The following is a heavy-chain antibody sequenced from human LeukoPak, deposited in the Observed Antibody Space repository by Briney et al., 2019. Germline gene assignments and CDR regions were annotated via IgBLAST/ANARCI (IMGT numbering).Heavy chain of an antibody. CDR2: ISYDGSNK. CDR3: AKDYRPHDFWSGLVDY. V-gene: IGHV3-30*18. CDR1: GFTFSSYG. J-gene: IGHJ4*02. Sequence: PGRSLRLSCAASGFTFSSYGMHWVRQAPGKGLEWVAVISYDGSNKYYADSVKGRFTISRDNSKNTLYLQMNSLRAEDTAGYYCAKDYRPHDFWSGLVDYWGQGTLVTVSS. D-gene: IGHD3-3*01.